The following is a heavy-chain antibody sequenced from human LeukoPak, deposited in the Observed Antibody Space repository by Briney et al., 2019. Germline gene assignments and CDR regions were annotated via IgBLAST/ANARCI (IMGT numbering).Heavy chain of an antibody. CDR3: ARVGRITMVRGVNYFDY. J-gene: IGHJ4*02. Sequence: SETLSLTCAVYGGSFSGYYWSWLRQPPGKGLEWLGEINHSGSTNYNPSLKSRVTISVDTSKNQFSLKLSSVTAADTAVYYCARVGRITMVRGVNYFDYWGQGTLVTVSS. V-gene: IGHV4-34*01. CDR1: GGSFSGYY. D-gene: IGHD3-10*01. CDR2: INHSGST.